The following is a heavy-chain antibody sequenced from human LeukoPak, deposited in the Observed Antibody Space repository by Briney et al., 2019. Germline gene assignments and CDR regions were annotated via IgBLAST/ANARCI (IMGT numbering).Heavy chain of an antibody. D-gene: IGHD2-15*01. Sequence: PGGSLRLSCGVAGLTFSAPGMHWVRQAPGKGLEWVAAISYDGSNKFYADSVRGRFTISRDNSKNTLYLQMNSLRPEDTAVFYSAKLRACFLYGVVVWGQGTTVTVSS. CDR3: AKLRACFLYGVVV. V-gene: IGHV3-30*18. CDR2: ISYDGSNK. J-gene: IGHJ6*02. CDR1: GLTFSAPG.